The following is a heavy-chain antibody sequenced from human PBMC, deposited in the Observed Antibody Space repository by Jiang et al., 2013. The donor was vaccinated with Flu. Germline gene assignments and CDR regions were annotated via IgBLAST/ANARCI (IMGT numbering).Heavy chain of an antibody. CDR1: NYH. CDR2: ISSHWGH. V-gene: IGHV4-61*02. CDR3: ARDLGDYSGRKYYFDY. Sequence: NYHWSWIRQSAGEGLEWIASISSHWGHRLQALLRSRLTISFDTSKNQVSLELSSVTAADTAMYFCARDLGDYSGRKYYFDYWGRGTQVTVSS. J-gene: IGHJ4*02. D-gene: IGHD4-11*01.